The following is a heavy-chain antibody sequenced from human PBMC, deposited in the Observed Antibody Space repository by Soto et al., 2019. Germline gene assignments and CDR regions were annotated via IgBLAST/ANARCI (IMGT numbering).Heavy chain of an antibody. CDR2: ISWNSGSI. CDR3: AKAYDYGGPETRLYYYGMDV. D-gene: IGHD4-17*01. J-gene: IGHJ6*02. V-gene: IGHV3-9*01. CDR1: GFTFDDYA. Sequence: GGSLRLSCAASGFTFDDYAMHWVRQAPGLGLEWVSGISWNSGSIGYADSVKGRFTISRDNAKNSLYLQMNSLRAEDTALYYCAKAYDYGGPETRLYYYGMDVWGQGTTVTVSS.